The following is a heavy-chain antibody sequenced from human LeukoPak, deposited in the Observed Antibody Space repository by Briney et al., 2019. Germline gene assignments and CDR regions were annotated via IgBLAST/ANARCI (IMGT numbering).Heavy chain of an antibody. CDR2: IYSGGST. J-gene: IGHJ4*02. D-gene: IGHD2-21*02. CDR1: GFTVSSNY. V-gene: IGHV3-53*01. CDR3: AKAARSYCGGDCYPGY. Sequence: GGSLRLSCAASGFTVSSNYMSWVRQAPGKGLEWVSVIYSGGSTYYADSVKGRFTISRDNSKNTLYLQMNSLRAEDTAVYYCAKAARSYCGGDCYPGYWGQGTLVTVSS.